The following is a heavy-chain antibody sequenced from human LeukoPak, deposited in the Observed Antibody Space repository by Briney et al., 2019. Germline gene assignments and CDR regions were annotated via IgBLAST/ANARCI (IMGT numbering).Heavy chain of an antibody. CDR1: GFTFSDYY. CDR2: ISTSSSST. D-gene: IGHD3-10*01. Sequence: PGGSLRLSCAASGFTFSDYYMNWIRQAPGKGLEWVSYISTSSSSTNYADSVKGRFTISRDNAKNSLYLQMNSLRAEDTAVYYCARAGGYYFDYWGQGTLVTVSP. V-gene: IGHV3-11*05. J-gene: IGHJ4*02. CDR3: ARAGGYYFDY.